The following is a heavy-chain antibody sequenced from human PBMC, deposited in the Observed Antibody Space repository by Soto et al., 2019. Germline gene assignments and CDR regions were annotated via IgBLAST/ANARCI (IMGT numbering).Heavy chain of an antibody. J-gene: IGHJ5*02. Sequence: QLQLQESGPGLVKPSETLSLTCTVSGGSISSSSYYWSWIRQPPGKGLEWIGSIYYSGSTYYNPSLKSRVTISVDTSKNQFSLKLSSVTAADTAVYYCARQRGCISTSCYGGHNWFDPWGQGTLVTVSS. CDR3: ARQRGCISTSCYGGHNWFDP. CDR2: IYYSGST. D-gene: IGHD2-2*01. V-gene: IGHV4-39*01. CDR1: GGSISSSSYY.